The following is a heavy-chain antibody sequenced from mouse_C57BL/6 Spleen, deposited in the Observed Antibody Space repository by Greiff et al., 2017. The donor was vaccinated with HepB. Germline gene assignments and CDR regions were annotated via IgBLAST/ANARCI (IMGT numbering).Heavy chain of an antibody. D-gene: IGHD2-5*01. CDR2: ISDGGSYT. CDR1: GFTFSSYA. CDR3: ARDQGYYSNYENYFDY. Sequence: DVKLVESGGGLVKPGGSLKLSCAASGFTFSSYAMSWVRQTPEKRLEWVATISDGGSYTYYPDNVKGRFTISRDNAKNNLYLQMSHLKSEDTAMYYCARDQGYYSNYENYFDYWGQGTTLTVSS. J-gene: IGHJ2*01. V-gene: IGHV5-4*01.